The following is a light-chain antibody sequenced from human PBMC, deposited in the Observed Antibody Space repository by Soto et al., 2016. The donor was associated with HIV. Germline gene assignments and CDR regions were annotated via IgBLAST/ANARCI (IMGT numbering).Light chain of an antibody. V-gene: IGKV1-39*01. CDR3: QQSHSTPGT. Sequence: DIQMTQSPSSLSASVGDRVTITCRASQSISSYLNWYQQKPGKAPKLLIYAASSLQSGVPSRFSGSGSGTDFTLTISSPQPEDFATYYCQQSHSTPGTFGQGTKVEIK. J-gene: IGKJ1*01. CDR2: AAS. CDR1: QSISSY.